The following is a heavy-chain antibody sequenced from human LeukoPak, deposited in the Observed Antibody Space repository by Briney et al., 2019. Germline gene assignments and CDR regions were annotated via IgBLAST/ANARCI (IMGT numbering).Heavy chain of an antibody. V-gene: IGHV1-18*01. D-gene: IGHD6-19*01. Sequence: GASVKVSCKASGYTFTSYGSSWVRQAPGQGLEWMGWISAYNGNTNYAQKLQGRVTMTTDTSTSTAYMELRSLRSDDTAVYYCARDQDQWLVLYYYGMDVWGQGTTVTVSS. CDR2: ISAYNGNT. CDR1: GYTFTSYG. CDR3: ARDQDQWLVLYYYGMDV. J-gene: IGHJ6*02.